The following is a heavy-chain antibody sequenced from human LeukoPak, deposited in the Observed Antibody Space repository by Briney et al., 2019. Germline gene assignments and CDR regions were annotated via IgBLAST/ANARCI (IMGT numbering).Heavy chain of an antibody. V-gene: IGHV3-74*01. CDR3: AKDRFLSFGEYEIDY. CDR1: GFTFSRSC. J-gene: IGHJ4*02. Sequence: GGSLRLSCVASGFTFSRSCMHWVRHAPGKGLVWVSRIVSDGTSTNYADSVKGRFTISRDNAKNTLYLQMNSLRAEDTAVYYCAKDRFLSFGEYEIDYWGQGTLVNVPS. D-gene: IGHD3-10*01. CDR2: IVSDGTST.